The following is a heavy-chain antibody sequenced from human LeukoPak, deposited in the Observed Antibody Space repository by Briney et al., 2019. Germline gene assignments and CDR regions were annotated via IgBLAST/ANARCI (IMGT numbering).Heavy chain of an antibody. CDR3: AKDRDNWNDGDYFDY. V-gene: IGHV3-23*01. D-gene: IGHD1-1*01. Sequence: PGGSLRLSCAASGFTFTNYAMNWVRQAPGGWLEWVSAISDRGDSTFYADSVRGRFTISRDISKNTLYLQVNSLRAEDTAIYYCAKDRDNWNDGDYFDYWGQGTLVTVSS. J-gene: IGHJ4*02. CDR2: ISDRGDST. CDR1: GFTFTNYA.